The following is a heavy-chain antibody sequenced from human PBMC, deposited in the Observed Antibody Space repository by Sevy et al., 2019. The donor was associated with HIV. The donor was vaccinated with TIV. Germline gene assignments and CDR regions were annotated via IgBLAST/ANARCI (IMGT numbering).Heavy chain of an antibody. CDR3: ARDDGYCSGGSCYSGGY. J-gene: IGHJ4*02. V-gene: IGHV3-21*06. CDR1: GFTFSSYT. Sequence: GGSLRLSCSASGFTFSSYTMIWVRQAPGRGLEWVSASRCTGSYIYYADSVKGRFTISRDNSKNLLYLQMNSLRAEDTAVYYCARDDGYCSGGSCYSGGYWGQGTLVTVSS. D-gene: IGHD2-15*01. CDR2: SRCTGSYI.